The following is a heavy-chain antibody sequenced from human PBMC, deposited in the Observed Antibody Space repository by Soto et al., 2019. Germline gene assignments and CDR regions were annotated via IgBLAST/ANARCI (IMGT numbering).Heavy chain of an antibody. V-gene: IGHV4-34*01. CDR1: GGSFSGYY. D-gene: IGHD6-19*01. CDR2: INHSGST. Sequence: SETLSLTCAVYGGSFSGYYWSWIRQPPGKGLEWIGEINHSGSTNYNPSLKSRVTISVDTSKNQFSLKLSSVTAADTAVYYCARGRAVAGTRFDYWGQGTLVTVSS. CDR3: ARGRAVAGTRFDY. J-gene: IGHJ4*02.